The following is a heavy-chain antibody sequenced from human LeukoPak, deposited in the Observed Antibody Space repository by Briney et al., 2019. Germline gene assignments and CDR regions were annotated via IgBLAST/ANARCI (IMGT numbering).Heavy chain of an antibody. D-gene: IGHD6-6*01. J-gene: IGHJ6*03. Sequence: ASVKVSCKVSGYTLTELSMHRVRQAPGKGLEWMGGFDPEDGETIYAQKFQGRVTMTEDTSTDTAYMELSSLRSEDTAVYYCATQRSIAAYYYYYMDVWGKGTTVTVSS. CDR1: GYTLTELS. V-gene: IGHV1-24*01. CDR2: FDPEDGET. CDR3: ATQRSIAAYYYYYMDV.